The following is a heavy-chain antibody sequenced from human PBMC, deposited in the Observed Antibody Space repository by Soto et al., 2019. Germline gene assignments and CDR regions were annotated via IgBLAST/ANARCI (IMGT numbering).Heavy chain of an antibody. J-gene: IGHJ4*02. V-gene: IGHV3-21*01. CDR1: GFSFSTYS. CDR2: ISSTSSHR. D-gene: IGHD2-15*01. Sequence: EVQLVESGGGLVKPGGSLRLSCAASGFSFSTYSLNWVRQAPGKGLEWVSSISSTSSHRQYADSVKGRFTISRDNAKNSLYLQMDSLRVEDAAVYYGVPDAVVIAAKGYWGQGTLVTVSS. CDR3: VPDAVVIAAKGY.